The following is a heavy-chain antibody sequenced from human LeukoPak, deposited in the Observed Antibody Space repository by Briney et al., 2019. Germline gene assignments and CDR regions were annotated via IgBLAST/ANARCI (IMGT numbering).Heavy chain of an antibody. J-gene: IGHJ5*02. Sequence: SGTLSLTCAVSGGSISSSNWWSWVRQPPGKGLEWIGEIYHSGSTNYNPSLKSRVTISVDKSKNQFSLKLSSVTAADTAVYYCAREDGGSYAWFDPWGQGTLVTVSS. CDR3: AREDGGSYAWFDP. V-gene: IGHV4-4*02. D-gene: IGHD1-26*01. CDR2: IYHSGST. CDR1: GGSISSSNW.